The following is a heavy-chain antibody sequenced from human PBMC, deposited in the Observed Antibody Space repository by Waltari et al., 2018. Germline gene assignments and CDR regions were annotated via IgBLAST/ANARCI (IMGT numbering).Heavy chain of an antibody. V-gene: IGHV4-39*07. D-gene: IGHD6-13*01. CDR3: AREGYSSPPGY. CDR1: GGSISSSSYY. Sequence: QLQLQESGPGLVKPSETLSLTCTVSGGSISSSSYYWGWIRQPPGKGLEWIGYIYYSGSTYYNPSLKSRVTISVDTSKNQFSLKLSSVTAADTAVYYCAREGYSSPPGYWGQGTLVTVSS. J-gene: IGHJ4*02. CDR2: IYYSGST.